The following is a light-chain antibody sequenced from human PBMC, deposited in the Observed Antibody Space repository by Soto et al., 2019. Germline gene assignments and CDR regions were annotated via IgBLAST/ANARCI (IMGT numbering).Light chain of an antibody. CDR2: LEGSGSY. V-gene: IGLV4-60*03. J-gene: IGLJ2*01. CDR1: SGHSSYI. Sequence: QPVLTQSSSASASLGSSVKLTCTLSSGHSSYIIAWHQQQPGKAPRYLMKLEGSGSYNKGSGVPDRFSGSSSGADRYLTISNLQSEDEDDYYCETWDSKGVFGGGTKLTVL. CDR3: ETWDSKGV.